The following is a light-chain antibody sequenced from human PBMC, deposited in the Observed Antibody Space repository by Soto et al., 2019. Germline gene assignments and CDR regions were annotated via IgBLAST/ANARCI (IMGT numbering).Light chain of an antibody. V-gene: IGKV1-5*01. CDR3: QQYDSNAYT. Sequence: DIQMTQSPSFLSASVGDRVTFTCRASQSVSTWLAWYQLKPGKAPKLLIYGASNLGSGVPSRFSGSGSGTEFTLPISSLRPEDFATYYCQQYDSNAYTFGQGTKLEIK. CDR1: QSVSTW. CDR2: GAS. J-gene: IGKJ2*01.